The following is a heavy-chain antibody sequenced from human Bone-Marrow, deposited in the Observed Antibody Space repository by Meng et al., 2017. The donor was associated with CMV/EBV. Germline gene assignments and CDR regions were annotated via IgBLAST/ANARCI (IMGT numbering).Heavy chain of an antibody. J-gene: IGHJ3*02. Sequence: SETLSLTCAVYGGSFSGYYWSWIRQPPGKGLEWIGEINHSGSTNYNPSLKSRVTISVDTSKNQFSLKLSSVTAADTAVYYCARARYNWNVGAFDIWGQGTMVTFSS. D-gene: IGHD1-20*01. CDR1: GGSFSGYY. V-gene: IGHV4-34*01. CDR3: ARARYNWNVGAFDI. CDR2: INHSGST.